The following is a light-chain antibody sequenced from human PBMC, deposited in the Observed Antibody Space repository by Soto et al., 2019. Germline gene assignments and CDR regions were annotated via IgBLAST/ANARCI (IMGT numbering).Light chain of an antibody. J-gene: IGKJ4*01. CDR1: QSISSW. CDR2: TAS. CDR3: QQYNSYPLT. V-gene: IGKV1-5*03. Sequence: DIQMTQSPSALSASVGDRVTITCRASQSISSWLAWYQQKPGKAPKLLIYTASTLDGVVPSRFSGSGSGTEFTLTISSLQPDDFATYYCQQYNSYPLTFGGGTKVEIK.